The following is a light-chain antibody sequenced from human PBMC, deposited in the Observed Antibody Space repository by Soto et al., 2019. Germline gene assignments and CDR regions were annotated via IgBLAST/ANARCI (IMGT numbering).Light chain of an antibody. J-gene: IGLJ1*01. V-gene: IGLV1-40*01. Sequence: QTVVTQPPSVSGAPGQRVTISCTGSSSNIGAGYDVHWYLQLPGTAPKLLIYGNTNRPSGVPDRFSGSKSGSSASLAITGLQAEDEADYYCQSHDSCLHASVFGTVTKLTVL. CDR3: QSHDSCLHASV. CDR2: GNT. CDR1: SSNIGAGYD.